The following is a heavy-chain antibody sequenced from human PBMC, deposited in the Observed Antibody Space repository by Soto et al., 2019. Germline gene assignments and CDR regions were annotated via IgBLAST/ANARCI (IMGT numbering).Heavy chain of an antibody. Sequence: QVQLQESGPGLVKPSQTLSLTCTVSGGSISSGGYYWSWIRQHPGKGLEWIGYIYYSGSTYYNPSLKSRVTISVDTSKNQFSLKLSSVTAADTAVYYCAREARIQLWLMEKQIYFDYWGQGTLVTVSP. D-gene: IGHD5-18*01. V-gene: IGHV4-31*03. CDR3: AREARIQLWLMEKQIYFDY. J-gene: IGHJ4*02. CDR1: GGSISSGGYY. CDR2: IYYSGST.